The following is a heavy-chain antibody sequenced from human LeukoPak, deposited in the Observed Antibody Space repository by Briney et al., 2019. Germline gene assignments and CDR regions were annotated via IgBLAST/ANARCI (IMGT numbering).Heavy chain of an antibody. J-gene: IGHJ6*02. CDR2: IYYSGST. V-gene: IGHV4-59*01. Sequence: PSETLSLTCTVSGGSISSYYWSWIRQPPGKGLEWIGYIYYSGSTNYNPSLKSRVTISVDTSKNQFSLKLSSVTAADTAVYYCARVVQFGFWSGYPDYYGMDVWGQGTTVTVSS. D-gene: IGHD3-3*01. CDR3: ARVVQFGFWSGYPDYYGMDV. CDR1: GGSISSYY.